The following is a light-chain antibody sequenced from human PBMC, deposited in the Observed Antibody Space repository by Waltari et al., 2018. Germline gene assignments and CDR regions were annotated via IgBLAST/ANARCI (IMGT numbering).Light chain of an antibody. Sequence: QSALTQPPSASGSPGQSVTIACTGTSSDAGYYNYVSWYQQHPGKAPKPMINAVTKRPPGVPDRSSGPKSGNPASLTVSGVQVEDEADYYCTSLAAGSTWVFGGGTKLTVL. J-gene: IGLJ3*02. CDR3: TSLAAGSTWV. V-gene: IGLV2-8*01. CDR1: SSDAGYYNY. CDR2: AVT.